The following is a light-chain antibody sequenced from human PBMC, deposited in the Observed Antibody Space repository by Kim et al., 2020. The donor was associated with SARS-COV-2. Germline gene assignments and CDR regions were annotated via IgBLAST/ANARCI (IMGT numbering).Light chain of an antibody. CDR1: QSVSGNN. CDR3: QHYGTSPPFT. J-gene: IGKJ3*01. CDR2: GIS. V-gene: IGKV3-20*01. Sequence: EIVLTQSPGTLSLSPGERATLSCRASQSVSGNNLAWYQQKPGQAPRLLIYGISNRPEGIPDRFSGSGSGTDFTLTISRLEPEDFAVYYCQHYGTSPPFTFAPGTKLEI.